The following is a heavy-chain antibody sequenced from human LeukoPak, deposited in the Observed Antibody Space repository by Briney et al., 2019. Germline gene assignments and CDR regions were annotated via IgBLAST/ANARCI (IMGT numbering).Heavy chain of an antibody. CDR3: ARDIGSHYPMYDFDI. CDR2: INRDGYRT. J-gene: IGHJ3*02. D-gene: IGHD3-10*01. Sequence: PGGSLRLSCAASGFTFHDYGMHWFRQPPGKGLEWVSLINRDGYRTYYADSVKGRFTISRDNNKSSLYLQMNSLSTNDTALYYCARDIGSHYPMYDFDIWGQGTVVAVS. CDR1: GFTFHDYG. V-gene: IGHV3-43*02.